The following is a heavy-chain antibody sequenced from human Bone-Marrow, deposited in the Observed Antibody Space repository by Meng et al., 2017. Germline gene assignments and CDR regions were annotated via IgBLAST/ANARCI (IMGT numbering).Heavy chain of an antibody. J-gene: IGHJ3*02. D-gene: IGHD3-22*01. V-gene: IGHV3-48*03. CDR2: ISSNGNTK. CDR3: ARVGSGYPNDAFDI. Sequence: GESLKISCVGSGFTFSYYEMNWFRQAPGKGLEWISYISSNGNTKYYAASVKGRFTISRDNAKNSLYLQMNSLRAEDTALYYCARVGSGYPNDAFDIWGQGTMVTVSS. CDR1: GFTFSYYE.